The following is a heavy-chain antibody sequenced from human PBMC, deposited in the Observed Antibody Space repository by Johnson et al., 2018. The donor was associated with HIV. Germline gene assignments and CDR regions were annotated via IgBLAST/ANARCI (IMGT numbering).Heavy chain of an antibody. D-gene: IGHD3-10*01. J-gene: IGHJ3*02. CDR3: ARRYSGMVQGRDAFDI. V-gene: IGHV3-53*01. Sequence: VQLVESGGGLIQPGKSLRLSCAASGFTVISNYMTWVRQIPGKGLEWVSVIYSGGSTYYADSVKGRFTISRDNSKNTLYLQMNSLRAEDTAVYYCARRYSGMVQGRDAFDIWGQGTMVTVSS. CDR2: IYSGGST. CDR1: GFTVISNY.